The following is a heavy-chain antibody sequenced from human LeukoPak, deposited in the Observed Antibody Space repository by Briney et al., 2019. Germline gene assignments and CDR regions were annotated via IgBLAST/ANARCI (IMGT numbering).Heavy chain of an antibody. CDR2: IYSGGST. V-gene: IGHV3-66*01. Sequence: PGGSLRLSCAASGFTVSSNYMSWVRQAPGKGLEWVSVIYSGGSTYYGDSVKGRFTISRDSSKNTLYLQMNSLRAEDTAVYYCARDINLALDYWGQGTLVTVSS. CDR1: GFTVSSNY. CDR3: ARDINLALDY. J-gene: IGHJ4*02.